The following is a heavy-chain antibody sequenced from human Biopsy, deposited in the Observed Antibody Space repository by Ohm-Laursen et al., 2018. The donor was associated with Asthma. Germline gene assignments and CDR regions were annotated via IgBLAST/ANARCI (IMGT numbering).Heavy chain of an antibody. Sequence: SSVKVSCKSLGGTFNTYVIGWVRQAPGQGLEWMGGINSVFGTTTYPQKFQDRVTITADDSTSTVYMELSSLRSEDTAVYYCAREAGSCISRTCYSLDFWGQGTLVTASS. J-gene: IGHJ4*02. CDR2: INSVFGTT. V-gene: IGHV1-69*01. CDR1: GGTFNTYV. D-gene: IGHD2-2*01. CDR3: AREAGSCISRTCYSLDF.